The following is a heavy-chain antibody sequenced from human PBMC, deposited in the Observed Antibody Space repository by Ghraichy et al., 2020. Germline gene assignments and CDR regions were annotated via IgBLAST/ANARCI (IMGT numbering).Heavy chain of an antibody. CDR1: GTSVSSRTYY. V-gene: IGHV4-61*01. J-gene: IGHJ4*02. Sequence: SQTISLTCTVSGTSVSSRTYYWSWIRQPPGKGLEWIGNIYYTGSTNYNSSLKRRVAMSLDMSRSKFSLKLSSVSAADTAVYYCARGRSGSYSFDYWCQGTLGTVSS. D-gene: IGHD1-26*01. CDR2: IYYTGST. CDR3: ARGRSGSYSFDY.